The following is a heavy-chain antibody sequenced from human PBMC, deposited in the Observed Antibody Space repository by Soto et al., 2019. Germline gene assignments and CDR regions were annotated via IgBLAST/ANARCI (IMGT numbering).Heavy chain of an antibody. CDR2: IWYDGSNK. Sequence: TGGSLRLSCATSGFTFSSYAMHWVRQAPGKGLEWVAAIWYDGSNKYYADSVKGRFTISKDNSKNTLYLQMNSLRAEDTAVYYCAREKDCTSSSCYRGHFDYWGQGALVTVSS. D-gene: IGHD2-2*01. CDR1: GFTFSSYA. CDR3: AREKDCTSSSCYRGHFDY. V-gene: IGHV3-33*01. J-gene: IGHJ4*02.